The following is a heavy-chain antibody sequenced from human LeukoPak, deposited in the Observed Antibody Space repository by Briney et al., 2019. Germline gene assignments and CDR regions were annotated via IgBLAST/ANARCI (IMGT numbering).Heavy chain of an antibody. CDR2: IIPIFGIA. V-gene: IGHV1-69*04. D-gene: IGHD3-22*01. CDR1: GGTFSSYA. Sequence: GASVKVSCKASGGTFSSYAISWVRQAPGQGLEWMGRIIPIFGIANYAQKFQGRVTITADKSTSTAYMELSSLRSEDTAVYYCARDIYYDSGGYSISFDPWGQGTLVTVSS. CDR3: ARDIYYDSGGYSISFDP. J-gene: IGHJ5*02.